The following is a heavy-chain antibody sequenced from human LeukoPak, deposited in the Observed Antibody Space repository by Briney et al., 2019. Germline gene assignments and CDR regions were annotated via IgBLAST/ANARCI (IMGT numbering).Heavy chain of an antibody. J-gene: IGHJ6*02. CDR2: INPSGGST. CDR3: ARDRIAAAGYYYYYGMDV. Sequence: GASVKVSCKASGYTFTGYYMHWVRQAPGQGLEWMGIINPSGGSTSYAQKFQGRVTMTRDTSTSTVYMELSSLRSEDTAVYYCARDRIAAAGYYYYYGMDVWGQGTTVTVSS. V-gene: IGHV1-46*01. CDR1: GYTFTGYY. D-gene: IGHD6-13*01.